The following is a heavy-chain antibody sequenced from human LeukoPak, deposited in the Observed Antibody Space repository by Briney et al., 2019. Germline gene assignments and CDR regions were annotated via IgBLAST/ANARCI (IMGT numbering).Heavy chain of an antibody. CDR1: GFTFSSYW. D-gene: IGHD3-10*01. V-gene: IGHV3-74*01. Sequence: GGSLRLSCAASGFTFSSYWMHWVRQAPGKGLVWVSRIKYDGSSTNYADSVKGRFTISRDNAKNTLYLQMNTLRAEDTAVYYCARVGGGDYYYMDVWGKGTTVTVSS. J-gene: IGHJ6*03. CDR2: IKYDGSST. CDR3: ARVGGGDYYYMDV.